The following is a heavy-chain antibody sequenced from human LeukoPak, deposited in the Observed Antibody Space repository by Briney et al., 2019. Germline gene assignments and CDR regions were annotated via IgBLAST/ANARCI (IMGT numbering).Heavy chain of an antibody. V-gene: IGHV3-53*01. Sequence: GSLRLSCAASGFTVSSNYMSWVRQAPGKGLEWVSIIYDGGTTYHADSVKGRFTISRDNSKNTVFLQMNSLRAEDTAVYYCAREQPPGVYFDCWGQGALVTVSS. CDR3: AREQPPGVYFDC. J-gene: IGHJ4*02. CDR2: IYDGGTT. D-gene: IGHD1-14*01. CDR1: GFTVSSNY.